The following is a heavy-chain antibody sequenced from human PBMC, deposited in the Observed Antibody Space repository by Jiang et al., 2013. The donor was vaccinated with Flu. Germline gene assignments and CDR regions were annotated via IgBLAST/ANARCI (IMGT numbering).Heavy chain of an antibody. J-gene: IGHJ4*02. CDR3: ARTTCSGGNCYSPFFDY. V-gene: IGHV1-2*02. Sequence: AEVKKPGASVKVSCKASGYTFTGYYMHWVRQAPGQGLEWMGWINPNSGGTNYSQKFQGRVTMTRDTSISTAYMELSRLRSDDTAVYYCARTTCSGGNCYSPFFDYWGQGTLVTVSS. D-gene: IGHD2-15*01. CDR2: INPNSGGT. CDR1: GYTFTGYY.